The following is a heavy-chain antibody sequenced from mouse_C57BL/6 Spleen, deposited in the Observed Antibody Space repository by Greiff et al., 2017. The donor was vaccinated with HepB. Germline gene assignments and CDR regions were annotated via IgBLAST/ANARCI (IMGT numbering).Heavy chain of an antibody. CDR3: ARSPLYYYGSTYYFDY. CDR1: GYTFTSYW. J-gene: IGHJ2*01. CDR2: INPSNGGT. Sequence: QVQLKQPGTELVKPGASVKLSCKASGYTFTSYWMHWVKQRPGQGLEWIGNINPSNGGTNYNEKFKSKATLTVDKSSSTAYMQLSSLTSEDSAVYYCARSPLYYYGSTYYFDYWGQGTTLTVSS. D-gene: IGHD1-1*01. V-gene: IGHV1-53*01.